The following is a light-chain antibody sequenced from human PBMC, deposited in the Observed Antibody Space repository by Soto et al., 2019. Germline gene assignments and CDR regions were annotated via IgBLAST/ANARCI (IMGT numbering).Light chain of an antibody. V-gene: IGLV2-14*01. J-gene: IGLJ3*02. CDR2: EVN. CDR3: SSSTSSGTWV. CDR1: SSDVGGYNF. Sequence: QSVLTQPASVSGSPGQSITISCTGTSSDVGGYNFVSWYQQGPGKAPKLMIYEVNNRPSGVSNRFSGSKSGNTASLTISGLQAEDEADYYCSSSTSSGTWVFGGGTQLTVL.